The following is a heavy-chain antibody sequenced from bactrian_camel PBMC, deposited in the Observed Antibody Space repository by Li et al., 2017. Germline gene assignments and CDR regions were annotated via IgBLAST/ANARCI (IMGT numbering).Heavy chain of an antibody. V-gene: IGHV3S25*01. CDR3: VRVQVDGDGVPDLGY. D-gene: IGHD3*01. CDR1: GFTFSDFW. J-gene: IGHJ6*01. CDR2: TNKAGYSP. Sequence: PLVESGGGLVQPGGSLRLSCAASGFTFSDFWMYWVRQAPGKGLERVSSTNKAGYSPYYADSVKGRFTVSRDNAKNTVYLQMNGLKSEDTAVYYCVRVQVDGDGVPDLGYWGQGTQVTVS.